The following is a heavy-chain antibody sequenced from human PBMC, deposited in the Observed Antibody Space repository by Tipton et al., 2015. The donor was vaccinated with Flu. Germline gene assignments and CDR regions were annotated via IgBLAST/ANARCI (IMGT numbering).Heavy chain of an antibody. CDR1: GFTFDDYA. J-gene: IGHJ4*02. D-gene: IGHD6-13*01. V-gene: IGHV3-9*01. CDR3: AKDHGSRGDY. CDR2: ISWNSGSI. Sequence: SLRLSCAASGFTFDDYAMHWVRQAPGKGLEWVSGISWNSGSIGYADSVKGRFTISRDNAKNSLYLQMNSLRAEDTALYYCAKDHGSRGDYWGQGTLVTVSS.